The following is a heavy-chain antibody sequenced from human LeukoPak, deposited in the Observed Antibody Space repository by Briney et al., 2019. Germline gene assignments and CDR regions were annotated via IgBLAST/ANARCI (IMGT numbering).Heavy chain of an antibody. CDR1: GFSFNGYS. V-gene: IGHV3-21*01. CDR2: IGSSSEYI. J-gene: IGHJ5*02. CDR3: ARGRSRRIMITFGGVKVDNWFDP. Sequence: GGSLRLSCAGSGFSFNGYSMNWVRQAPGKGLEWVSSIGSSSEYIYYADSVKGRFTISRDNAKNSLYLQMNSLRAEDTAVYYCARGRSRRIMITFGGVKVDNWFDPWGQGTLVTVSS. D-gene: IGHD3-16*01.